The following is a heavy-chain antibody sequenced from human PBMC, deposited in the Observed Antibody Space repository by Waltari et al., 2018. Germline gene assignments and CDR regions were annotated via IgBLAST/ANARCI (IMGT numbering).Heavy chain of an antibody. Sequence: QLPLVESGGGVVQPGGSLRLAWTVSGVTFSSCGMPRVRQAPGKGLAWVALTQYDGSNKSYADSVKGRFTISRDNSKNTLYLQMNSLRPEDTAVYYCAKVGWAYSSSWYIDYWGQGTLVTVSS. CDR3: AKVGWAYSSSWYIDY. D-gene: IGHD6-13*01. CDR1: GVTFSSCG. CDR2: TQYDGSNK. J-gene: IGHJ4*02. V-gene: IGHV3-30*02.